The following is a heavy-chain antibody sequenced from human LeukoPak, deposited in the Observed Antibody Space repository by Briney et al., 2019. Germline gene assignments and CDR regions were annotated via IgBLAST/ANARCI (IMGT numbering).Heavy chain of an antibody. CDR3: ARGVREYDILTGYYSDWFDP. CDR2: INHSGST. D-gene: IGHD3-9*01. J-gene: IGHJ5*02. V-gene: IGHV4-34*01. Sequence: PSETLSLTCAVYGGSFSAYYLSWIRQPPGKGLEWIGEINHSGSTNYNPSLKSRVTISVDTSKSQFSLKLSSVTAADAAVYYGARGVREYDILTGYYSDWFDPWGQGTLVTVSS. CDR1: GGSFSAYY.